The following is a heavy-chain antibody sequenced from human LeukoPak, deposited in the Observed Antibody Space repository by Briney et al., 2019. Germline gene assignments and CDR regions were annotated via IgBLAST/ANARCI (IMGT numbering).Heavy chain of an antibody. Sequence: GSLRLSCAASGFTFSRYAMHWVRQAPGKELEWVAVTSSEGSGKHYADSVKGRFTISRDNSKNTLYLQMNSLRAEDTGAYYCAKERVNGDYVYYYYGMDVWGQGTTVTVSS. CDR1: GFTFSRYA. D-gene: IGHD4-17*01. CDR2: TSSEGSGK. CDR3: AKERVNGDYVYYYYGMDV. J-gene: IGHJ6*02. V-gene: IGHV3-30*18.